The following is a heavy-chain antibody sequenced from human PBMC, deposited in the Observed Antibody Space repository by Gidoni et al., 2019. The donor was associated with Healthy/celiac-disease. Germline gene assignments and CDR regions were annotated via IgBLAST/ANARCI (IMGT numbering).Heavy chain of an antibody. CDR1: GFSLSTRGVG. D-gene: IGHD3-10*01. Sequence: QITLKESGPTLVKPTQTLTLTCTFSGFSLSTRGVGVGWIRQPPGKALEWLALIYWDDDKRSSQSLKSRLTITKDTSKNQVVLTTTNMDPVDTATYYRARSYYYGSGRKAGGLSYWGQGTLVTVSS. CDR3: ARSYYYGSGRKAGGLSY. CDR2: IYWDDDK. V-gene: IGHV2-5*02. J-gene: IGHJ4*02.